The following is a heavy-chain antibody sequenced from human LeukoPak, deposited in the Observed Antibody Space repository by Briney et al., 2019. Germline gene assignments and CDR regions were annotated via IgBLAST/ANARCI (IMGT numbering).Heavy chain of an antibody. CDR2: INPSGSST. J-gene: IGHJ4*02. Sequence: ASMKVSCKASGYTSTSYYMHWVRQAPGQGLEWMGIINPSGSSTRYVQKFQGRVTMTRDTSTSTVYMDLSSLRSEDTAVYYCAGGSGGWLFDYWGQGTLVTVSS. D-gene: IGHD6-19*01. V-gene: IGHV1-46*01. CDR1: GYTSTSYY. CDR3: AGGSGGWLFDY.